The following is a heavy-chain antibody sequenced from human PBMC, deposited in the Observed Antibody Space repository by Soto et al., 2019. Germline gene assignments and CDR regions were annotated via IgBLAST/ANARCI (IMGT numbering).Heavy chain of an antibody. CDR2: SYHGGNT. Sequence: QVHLQESGPGLVQSSGTLSLTCGVSGAPISTGNWWTWVRQPPGKVLDWIGESYHGGNTNYRPSLKSRVTISVDKAKNQFSLRLSSVTAADTAVYYCARHSSYYYDSSAYYDSWGQGALVTVSS. J-gene: IGHJ5*01. CDR1: GAPISTGNW. V-gene: IGHV4-4*02. D-gene: IGHD3-22*01. CDR3: ARHSSYYYDSSAYYDS.